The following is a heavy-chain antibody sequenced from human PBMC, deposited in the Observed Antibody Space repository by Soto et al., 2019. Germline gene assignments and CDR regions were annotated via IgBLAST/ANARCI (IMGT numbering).Heavy chain of an antibody. J-gene: IGHJ6*02. CDR3: ARHDAVPKPKNGMGV. CDR1: GGSITGYY. Sequence: PSETLSLTCTVSGGSITGYYWSWIRPPPGRGLEWIGYIYYAGNTLYTPTLKSRVTISVDTSKNQFSLKLSSVTAADTAVYYCARHDAVPKPKNGMGVWGQGTTVTVSS. CDR2: IYYAGNT. V-gene: IGHV4-59*01.